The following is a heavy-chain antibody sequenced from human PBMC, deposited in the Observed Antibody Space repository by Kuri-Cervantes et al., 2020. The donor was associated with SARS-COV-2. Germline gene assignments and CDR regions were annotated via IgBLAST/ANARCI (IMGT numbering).Heavy chain of an antibody. CDR3: ARGGSMIVVRRYFDH. CDR1: GGSFSGYY. D-gene: IGHD3-22*01. J-gene: IGHJ4*02. CDR2: INHSGST. V-gene: IGHV4-34*01. Sequence: SQTLSLTCAVYGGSFSGYYWSWIRQPPGKGLEWIGEINHSGSTNYNPSLKSRVTISVDTSKNQFSLKLSSVTAADTAVYYCARGGSMIVVRRYFDHWGQGTLVTVSS.